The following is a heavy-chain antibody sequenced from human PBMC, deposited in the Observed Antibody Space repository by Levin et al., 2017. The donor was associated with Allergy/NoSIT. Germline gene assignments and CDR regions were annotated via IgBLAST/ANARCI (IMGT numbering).Heavy chain of an antibody. J-gene: IGHJ4*02. Sequence: SETLSLTCTVSGGSISSSSYYWGWIRQPPGKGLEWIGSIYYSGSTYYNPSLKSRVTISVDTSKNQFSLKLSSVTAADTAVYYCARHLGSSWPFPDYWGQGTLVTVSS. CDR1: GGSISSSSYY. D-gene: IGHD6-13*01. CDR3: ARHLGSSWPFPDY. CDR2: IYYSGST. V-gene: IGHV4-39*01.